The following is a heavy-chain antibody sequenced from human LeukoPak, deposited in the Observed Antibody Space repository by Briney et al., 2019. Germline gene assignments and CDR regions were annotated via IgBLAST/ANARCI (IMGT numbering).Heavy chain of an antibody. CDR1: GGSISSSSHY. Sequence: SETLSLTCSVSGGSISSSSHYWDWIRQPPGEGLEWIGSIYYSGSTYYNPSLKSRVTISVDTSKNQFSLKLISVTAADTAVYYCAREDTGGLDYWGQGILVTVSS. V-gene: IGHV4-39*07. J-gene: IGHJ4*02. CDR3: AREDTGGLDY. D-gene: IGHD2-8*02. CDR2: IYYSGST.